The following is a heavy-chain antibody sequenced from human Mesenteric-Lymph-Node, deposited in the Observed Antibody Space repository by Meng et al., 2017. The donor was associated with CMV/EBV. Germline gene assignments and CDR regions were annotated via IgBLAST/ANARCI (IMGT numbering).Heavy chain of an antibody. CDR2: INHSGST. Sequence: SHVTWIRKPPGKGREWIGEINHSGSTNYNPSLKSRVTISVDTSKNQFSLKLSSVTAADTALYYCARGRQYYGSGSYPPWAFYFDYWGQGTLVTVSS. D-gene: IGHD3-10*01. V-gene: IGHV4-34*01. CDR3: ARGRQYYGSGSYPPWAFYFDY. CDR1: SH. J-gene: IGHJ4*02.